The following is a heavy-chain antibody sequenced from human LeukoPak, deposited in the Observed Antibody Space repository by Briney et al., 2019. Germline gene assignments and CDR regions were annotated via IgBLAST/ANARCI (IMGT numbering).Heavy chain of an antibody. V-gene: IGHV4-34*01. CDR3: ARAYSNYYYYYYMDV. J-gene: IGHJ6*03. CDR1: GGSFSGYY. D-gene: IGHD4-11*01. CDR2: INHSGST. Sequence: SETLSLTCAVYGGSFSGYYWSWIRPPPGKGLEWIGEINHSGSTNYNPSLKSRVTISVDTSKNQFSLKLSSVTAADTAVYYCARAYSNYYYYYYMDVWGKGTTVTVSS.